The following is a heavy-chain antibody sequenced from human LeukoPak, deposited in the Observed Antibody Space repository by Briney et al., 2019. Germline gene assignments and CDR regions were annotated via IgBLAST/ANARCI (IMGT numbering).Heavy chain of an antibody. CDR3: ARDKVGYCSSTSCYTFDY. D-gene: IGHD2-2*02. CDR2: VSQDGNLK. J-gene: IGHJ4*02. V-gene: IGHV3-7*01. CDR1: GFTFRNSW. Sequence: GGSLRLSCEASGFTFRNSWLSWVRQAPGKGPEWLANVSQDGNLKYYLDSVRGRFTISRDNARNSLFLQMNSLRAEDTAVYYCARDKVGYCSSTSCYTFDYWGQGTLVTVSS.